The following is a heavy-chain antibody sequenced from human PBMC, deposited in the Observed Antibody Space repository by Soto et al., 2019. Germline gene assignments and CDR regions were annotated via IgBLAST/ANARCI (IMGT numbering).Heavy chain of an antibody. Sequence: QLQLQESGPGLVKPSETLALTCTVSGGSMKSSSYYWGWIRQPPGKGLEWIGSIYYDGSTYYNPSLKSRVTISVDTSQNQFSLKASSVTAADTAVYFCARPGTPGWSRAWFDPWGQGTLVTVSS. CDR1: GGSMKSSSYY. V-gene: IGHV4-39*01. D-gene: IGHD6-13*01. CDR3: ARPGTPGWSRAWFDP. CDR2: IYYDGST. J-gene: IGHJ5*02.